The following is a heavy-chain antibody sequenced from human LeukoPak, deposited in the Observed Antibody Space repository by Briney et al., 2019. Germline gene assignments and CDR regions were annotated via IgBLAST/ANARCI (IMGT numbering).Heavy chain of an antibody. Sequence: GASVKVSCKASGYTFTSYYMHWVRQAPGQGLEWMGIINPSGGSTSYAQKFQGRVTITRNTSISTAYMELSSLRAEDTAVYYCARDMVAGDPSGYWGQGTLVTVSS. CDR3: ARDMVAGDPSGY. CDR1: GYTFTSYY. CDR2: INPSGGST. V-gene: IGHV1-46*01. J-gene: IGHJ4*02. D-gene: IGHD6-19*01.